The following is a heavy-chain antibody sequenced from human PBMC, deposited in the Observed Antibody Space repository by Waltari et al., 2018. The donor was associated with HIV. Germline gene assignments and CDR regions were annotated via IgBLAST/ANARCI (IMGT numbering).Heavy chain of an antibody. CDR3: AKDTTAFYDILTGYYRTYYYGMDV. J-gene: IGHJ6*02. CDR2: IRYDGSNK. V-gene: IGHV3-30*02. Sequence: GAFIRYDGSNKYYADSVKSRFTISRDNSKNTLYLQMNSLRGEDTAVYYCAKDTTAFYDILTGYYRTYYYGMDVWGQGTTVTVSS. D-gene: IGHD3-9*01.